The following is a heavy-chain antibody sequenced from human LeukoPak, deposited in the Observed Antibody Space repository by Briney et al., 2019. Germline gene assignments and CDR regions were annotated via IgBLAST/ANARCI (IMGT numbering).Heavy chain of an antibody. CDR3: AREGDDSSGYYLFDY. D-gene: IGHD3-22*01. V-gene: IGHV3-30*03. Sequence: GGSLRLSCAASGFTFSRYGLHWVRQAPGKGLEWVAVISYDGSNKYYADSVKGRFTISRDNSKNTLYLQMNSLRAEDTAVYYCAREGDDSSGYYLFDYWGQGTLVTVSS. CDR1: GFTFSRYG. CDR2: ISYDGSNK. J-gene: IGHJ4*02.